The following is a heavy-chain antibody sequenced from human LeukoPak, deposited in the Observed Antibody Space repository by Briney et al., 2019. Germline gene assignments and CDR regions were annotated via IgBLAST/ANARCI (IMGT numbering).Heavy chain of an antibody. CDR1: GFTVSRNY. CDR3: AKDTRARDYYDSSGYYYDDAFDI. D-gene: IGHD3-22*01. Sequence: PGGSLRLSCAASGFTVSRNYMSWVRQAPGKGLEWVSVIYSGGRTYYADSVKGRFTISRDNSKNTLYLQMNSLRAEDTAVYYCAKDTRARDYYDSSGYYYDDAFDIWGQGTMVTVSS. V-gene: IGHV3-66*01. CDR2: IYSGGRT. J-gene: IGHJ3*02.